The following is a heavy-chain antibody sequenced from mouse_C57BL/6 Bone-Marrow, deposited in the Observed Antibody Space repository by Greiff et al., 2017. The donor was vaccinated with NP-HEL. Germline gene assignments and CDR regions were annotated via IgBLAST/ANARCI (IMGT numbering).Heavy chain of an antibody. CDR1: GYTFTSYW. Sequence: VQLQQPGAELVKPGASVKMSCKASGYTFTSYWITWVKQRPGQGLEWIGDIYPGSGSTNYNEKFKSKATLTVDTSSSTAYMQLSSLTSEDSAVYYCARACSNRAWFAYWGQGTLVTVSA. J-gene: IGHJ3*01. D-gene: IGHD2-5*01. CDR3: ARACSNRAWFAY. CDR2: IYPGSGST. V-gene: IGHV1-55*01.